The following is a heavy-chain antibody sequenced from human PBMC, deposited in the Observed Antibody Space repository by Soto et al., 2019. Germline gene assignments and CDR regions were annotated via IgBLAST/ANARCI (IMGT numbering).Heavy chain of an antibody. D-gene: IGHD6-13*01. CDR1: GYTFTSYG. J-gene: IGHJ5*02. V-gene: IGHV1-3*01. CDR2: INAANGDT. Sequence: ASGKVSCNASGYTFTSYGIHWVRQAPGQRLEWMGWINAANGDTKYSPKFQGRVAITRDTSASTAYMELSSLRSEDTAVYYCVRRHVSATGIDWFDPWGQGTLVTVSS. CDR3: VRRHVSATGIDWFDP.